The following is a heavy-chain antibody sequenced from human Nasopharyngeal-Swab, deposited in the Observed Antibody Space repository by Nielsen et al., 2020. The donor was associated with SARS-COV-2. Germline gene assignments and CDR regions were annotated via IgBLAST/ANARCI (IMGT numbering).Heavy chain of an antibody. CDR3: ARARGAYGDYYYYYYTDV. CDR1: GDRVSSSSAA. CDR2: TYYRSKWYN. D-gene: IGHD4-17*01. V-gene: IGHV6-1*01. Sequence: SQTLSLTCAISGDRVSSSSAAWNWIRQSPSRGLEWLGRTYYRSKWYNDYAVSVKSRITINPDTSKNQSSLHLNSVTPEDTAVYYCARARGAYGDYYYYYYTDVWGKGTTVTVSS. J-gene: IGHJ6*03.